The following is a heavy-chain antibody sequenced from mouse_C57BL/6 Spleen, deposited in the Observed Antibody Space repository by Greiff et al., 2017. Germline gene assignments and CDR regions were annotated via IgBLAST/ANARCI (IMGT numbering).Heavy chain of an antibody. Sequence: QVQLQQPGAELVKPGASVKLSCKASGYTFTSYWMQWVKQRPGQGLEWIGEIDPSDSYTNYNQKFKGKATLTVDTSSSTAYMQLSSLTSEDSAVYYCAGYYGSSYEGFDYWGQGTTRTVSS. CDR3: AGYYGSSYEGFDY. CDR2: IDPSDSYT. V-gene: IGHV1-50*01. D-gene: IGHD1-1*01. J-gene: IGHJ2*01. CDR1: GYTFTSYW.